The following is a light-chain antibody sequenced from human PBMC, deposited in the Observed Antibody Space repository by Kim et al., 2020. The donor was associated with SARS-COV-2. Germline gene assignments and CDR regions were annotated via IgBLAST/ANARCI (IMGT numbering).Light chain of an antibody. Sequence: SASVGDRVTITGQASQDISNYLNWYQQKPGKAPKLLIYDASNLETGVPSRFSGSGSGTDFTFTISSLQPEDIATYYCQQYDNLLTFGGGTKVEIK. V-gene: IGKV1-33*01. CDR2: DAS. CDR3: QQYDNLLT. CDR1: QDISNY. J-gene: IGKJ4*01.